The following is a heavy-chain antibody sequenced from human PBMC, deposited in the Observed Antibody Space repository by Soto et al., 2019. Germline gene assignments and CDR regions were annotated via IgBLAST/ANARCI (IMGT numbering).Heavy chain of an antibody. CDR3: VRGANNDSSTGKGYYFPGMDV. J-gene: IGHJ6*02. CDR2: ILPIFGTT. CDR1: GLIFSSYA. D-gene: IGHD3-9*01. V-gene: IGHV1-69*06. Sequence: QVQLVQSGAEVKKPGSSVKVSCKASGLIFSSYAISWVRQAPGQGLEWVGGILPIFGTTNYAQRFKGRVTITADTSTTTTYLDLSSLRSEDTAVYFCVRGANNDSSTGKGYYFPGMDVWGQGTTVTVSS.